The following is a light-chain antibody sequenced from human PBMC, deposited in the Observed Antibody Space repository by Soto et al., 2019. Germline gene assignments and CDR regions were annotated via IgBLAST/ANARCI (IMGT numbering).Light chain of an antibody. Sequence: QSALTQPASVSGSPGQSITVSCTGTSNDVGAYNYVSWYQQHPGTAPKLTIYDVSNRPSGVSNRFSGSKSGNTASLTISGLQAEDEADYYCTSYTGSRTYGFGTGTKVTVL. CDR3: TSYTGSRTYG. V-gene: IGLV2-14*03. J-gene: IGLJ1*01. CDR2: DVS. CDR1: SNDVGAYNY.